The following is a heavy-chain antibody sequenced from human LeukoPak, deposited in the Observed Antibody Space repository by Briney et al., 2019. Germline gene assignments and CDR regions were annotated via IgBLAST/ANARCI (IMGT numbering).Heavy chain of an antibody. V-gene: IGHV4-34*01. CDR1: GGSFSGYY. J-gene: IGHJ3*02. CDR3: ARGGAGLRYFDWLPPVAFGI. D-gene: IGHD3-9*01. CDR2: INHSGST. Sequence: SETLSLTCAVYGGSFSGYYWSWIRQPPGKGLEWIGEINHSGSTNYNPSLKSRVTISVDTSKNQFSLKLSSVTAADTAVYYCARGGAGLRYFDWLPPVAFGIWGQGTMVTVSS.